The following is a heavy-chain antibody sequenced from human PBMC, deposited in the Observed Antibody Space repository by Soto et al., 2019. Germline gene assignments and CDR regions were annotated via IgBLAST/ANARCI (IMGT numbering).Heavy chain of an antibody. Sequence: SGWSLRLSCAASGFTFSSYAMSLVRQAPGKGLEWVSAISGSGGSTYYADYVKGRFTISRDNSKTTLYLQMNSLRAEDTAVYYCAKDPLLRYFDWSPTNWFAPWGQGTLVTVSS. J-gene: IGHJ5*02. D-gene: IGHD3-9*01. CDR2: ISGSGGST. CDR3: AKDPLLRYFDWSPTNWFAP. V-gene: IGHV3-23*01. CDR1: GFTFSSYA.